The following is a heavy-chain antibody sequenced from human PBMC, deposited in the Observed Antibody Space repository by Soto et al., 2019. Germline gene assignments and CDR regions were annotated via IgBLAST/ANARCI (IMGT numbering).Heavy chain of an antibody. Sequence: VQLAQSGAEVKKPGASVKVSCKTSGDSFNDYYIHWVRQAPGQGLEWMGWINPNGGATKYAQKFEGGVTVTRGASNGTVSMARSSLRSDDTAVYYCARAGGGATATLANDYVDMDVWGKGTTVTVSS. CDR2: INPNGGAT. V-gene: IGHV1-2*02. CDR1: GDSFNDYY. CDR3: ARAGGGATATLANDYVDMDV. J-gene: IGHJ6*03. D-gene: IGHD4-17*01.